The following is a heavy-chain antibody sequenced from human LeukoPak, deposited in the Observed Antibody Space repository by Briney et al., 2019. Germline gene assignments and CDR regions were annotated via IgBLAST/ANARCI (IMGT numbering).Heavy chain of an antibody. D-gene: IGHD1-26*01. J-gene: IGHJ3*02. CDR1: GFTFSSYW. Sequence: GGSLRLYCAASGFTFSSYWISWVRQAPGKGLEWVASMKQDGSETQYVGSVKGRFTISRDNAKKLLYLQMNSLRAEDTAVYYCARVNSGRSWGDAFDIWGQGTMVTVSS. CDR3: ARVNSGRSWGDAFDI. CDR2: MKQDGSET. V-gene: IGHV3-7*03.